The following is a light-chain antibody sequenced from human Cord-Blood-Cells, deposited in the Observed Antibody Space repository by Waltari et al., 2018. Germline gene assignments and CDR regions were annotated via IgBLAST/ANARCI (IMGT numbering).Light chain of an antibody. J-gene: IGLJ2*01. CDR3: SSYTSSSTLV. CDR1: SSDVGGYNY. Sequence: QSALTQPASVSVSPGQSITISCTGTSSDVGGYNYVSWYQQHPGKAPKLMIYDVSHRPSGVSNRFSGSKSSNTASLTISGLQAEDEADYYCSSYTSSSTLVFGGGTKLTVL. V-gene: IGLV2-14*01. CDR2: DVS.